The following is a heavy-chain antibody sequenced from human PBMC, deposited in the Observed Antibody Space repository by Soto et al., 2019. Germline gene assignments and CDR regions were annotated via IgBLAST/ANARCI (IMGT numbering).Heavy chain of an antibody. J-gene: IGHJ6*02. CDR1: GGTFSSYA. CDR3: ARDRRHPLALGYSGYDDDYYYYGMDV. Sequence: GASVKVSCKASGGTFSSYAISWVRQAPGQGLEWMGGIIPIFGTANYAQKFQGRVTITADESTSTAYMELSSLRSEDTAVYYCARDRRHPLALGYSGYDDDYYYYGMDVWGQGTTVTVSS. D-gene: IGHD5-12*01. V-gene: IGHV1-69*13. CDR2: IIPIFGTA.